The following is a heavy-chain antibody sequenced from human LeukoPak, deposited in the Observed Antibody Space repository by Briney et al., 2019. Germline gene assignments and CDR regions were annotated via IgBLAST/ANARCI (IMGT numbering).Heavy chain of an antibody. Sequence: SETMSLTSNVSGGSISGYYWNWIRQPAGKGLEWVGRVYTSGTTNYNPSLKSRVTMSVDTSKNQFSLNLSSVTAADTAVYYCARARGGDSRTFDYWGQRTLVTVSS. CDR3: ARARGGDSRTFDY. CDR1: GGSISGYY. D-gene: IGHD2-21*01. J-gene: IGHJ4*02. CDR2: VYTSGTT. V-gene: IGHV4-4*07.